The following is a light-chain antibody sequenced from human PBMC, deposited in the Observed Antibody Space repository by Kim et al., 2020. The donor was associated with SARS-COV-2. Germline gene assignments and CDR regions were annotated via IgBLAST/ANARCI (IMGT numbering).Light chain of an antibody. V-gene: IGKV3-11*01. Sequence: TLSLSPGERATLSCRASQSVSSYLAWYQQKPGQAPRLLIYDASNRATGIPARFSGSGSGTDFTLTISSLEPEDFAVYYCQQRSNCFGQGTRLEIK. CDR1: QSVSSY. CDR3: QQRSNC. CDR2: DAS. J-gene: IGKJ5*01.